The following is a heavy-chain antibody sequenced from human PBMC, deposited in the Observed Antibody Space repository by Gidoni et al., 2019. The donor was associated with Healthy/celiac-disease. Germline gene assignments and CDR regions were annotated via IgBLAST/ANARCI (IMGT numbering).Heavy chain of an antibody. Sequence: QVQLVQSGAEVKKPGASVKVSCKASGYTFPAYDMPWVRQAPGQGLEWMGWINPNSGGTNYAQKLQGWVTMTSDTSISTAYMELSRLRSDDTAVYYCARGSVVVPAAIHGAPNWFDPWGQGTLVTVSS. V-gene: IGHV1-2*04. J-gene: IGHJ5*02. D-gene: IGHD2-2*02. CDR2: INPNSGGT. CDR3: ARGSVVVPAAIHGAPNWFDP. CDR1: GYTFPAYD.